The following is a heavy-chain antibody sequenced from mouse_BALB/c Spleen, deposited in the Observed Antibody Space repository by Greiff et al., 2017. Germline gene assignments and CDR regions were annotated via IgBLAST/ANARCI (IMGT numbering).Heavy chain of an antibody. Sequence: EVQLVESGAELVKPGASVTLSCTASGFNIKDTYMHWVKQRPEKGLEGIGRIEPVNGNNKYDPKFQGQATITADTSSNTAYLQLSSLTSEDTAVYYCASHYYESSFASCRPATLVTVS. J-gene: IGHJ3*01. CDR1: GFNIKDTY. V-gene: IGHV14-3*02. CDR2: IEPVNGNN. D-gene: IGHD1-1*01. CDR3: ASHYYESSFAS.